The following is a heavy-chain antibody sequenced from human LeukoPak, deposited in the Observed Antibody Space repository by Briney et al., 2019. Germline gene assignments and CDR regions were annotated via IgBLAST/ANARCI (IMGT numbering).Heavy chain of an antibody. Sequence: GGSLRLSCPASGFTFSSNWMHWVRHAPGKGLVWVSRINEDGSTTNYADSVKGRSTIFRDNAKNTLYLQMNSLRAEDTAVYYCVRDLGGRSGHWGQGTLVTVSS. J-gene: IGHJ4*02. CDR2: INEDGSTT. CDR1: GFTFSSNW. D-gene: IGHD1-26*01. V-gene: IGHV3-74*01. CDR3: VRDLGGRSGH.